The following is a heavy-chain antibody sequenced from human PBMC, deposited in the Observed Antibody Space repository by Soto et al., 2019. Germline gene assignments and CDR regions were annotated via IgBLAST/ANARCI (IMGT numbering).Heavy chain of an antibody. CDR3: AKLEPPLPHEVDSVDI. CDR1: GFTFSNYG. CDR2: ISYDGSDK. J-gene: IGHJ3*02. V-gene: IGHV3-30*18. Sequence: QVQLVESGGGVVQPGRSLRLSCAASGFTFSNYGMHWVRQAPGKGLEWVAVISYDGSDKYYADSGKGRFTISRDNSKNTLYLQMTSLRPEDTAVYYCAKLEPPLPHEVDSVDIWGQGTLVTVSS. D-gene: IGHD1-1*01.